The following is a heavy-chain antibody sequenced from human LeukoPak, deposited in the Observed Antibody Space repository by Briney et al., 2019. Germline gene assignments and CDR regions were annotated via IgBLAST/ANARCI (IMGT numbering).Heavy chain of an antibody. V-gene: IGHV7-4-1*02. Sequence: GASVKVSCKASGYTFSSYAINWVRQAPGQGLEWMGWMNTNTGKSMYAQGFTGRFVFSLDTSVSTAYLQISSLKAEDTAVYYCARARLYYDSSGYYYVSSDDGFDLWGQGTMVTVSS. D-gene: IGHD3-22*01. CDR1: GYTFSSYA. CDR3: ARARLYYDSSGYYYVSSDDGFDL. J-gene: IGHJ3*01. CDR2: MNTNTGKS.